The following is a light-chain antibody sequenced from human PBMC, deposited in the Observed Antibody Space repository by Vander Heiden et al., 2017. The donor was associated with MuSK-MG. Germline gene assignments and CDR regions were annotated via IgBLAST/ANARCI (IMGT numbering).Light chain of an antibody. Sequence: SSELTQDPAVSVALGQTVRITCQGDSLRSYYASWYQQKPGQAPVLVIYGKNNRPSGIPDRFSGSSSGNTASLTITGAQAEDEADYYCNSWDSSGIYVVFGGGTKLTVL. J-gene: IGLJ2*01. CDR3: NSWDSSGIYVV. V-gene: IGLV3-19*01. CDR2: GKN. CDR1: SLRSYY.